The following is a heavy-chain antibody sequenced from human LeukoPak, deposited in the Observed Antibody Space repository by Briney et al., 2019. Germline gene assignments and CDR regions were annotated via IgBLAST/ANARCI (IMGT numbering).Heavy chain of an antibody. D-gene: IGHD2-15*01. CDR1: GFTVSNNH. J-gene: IGHJ4*02. Sequence: PGGSLRLSCAASGFTVSNNHMSWVRQAPGKGLEWVSFFYSGGGIYYADSVKGRFTISRDNSRNTVYLQMNSLRAEDTAVYYCAKNSLMGVVAPFDYWGQGALVTVSS. CDR2: FYSGGGI. V-gene: IGHV3-66*01. CDR3: AKNSLMGVVAPFDY.